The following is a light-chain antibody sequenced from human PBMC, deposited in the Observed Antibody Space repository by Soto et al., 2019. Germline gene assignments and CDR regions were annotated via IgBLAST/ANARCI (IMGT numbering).Light chain of an antibody. CDR1: ALPKQY. V-gene: IGLV3-25*03. Sequence: SYELTQPSSVSVSPGQTARINCSGDALPKQYAYWYQQRPGQAPLLVIYRDSERPSGTPERFSGSGSGTTVTLTISGVQAEDEADYYCQSADSSGTFVIFGGGTKLTVL. CDR3: QSADSSGTFVI. J-gene: IGLJ2*01. CDR2: RDS.